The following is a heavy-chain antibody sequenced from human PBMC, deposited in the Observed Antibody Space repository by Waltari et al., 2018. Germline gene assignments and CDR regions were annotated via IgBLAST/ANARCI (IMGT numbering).Heavy chain of an antibody. D-gene: IGHD6-19*01. V-gene: IGHV3-21*01. CDR1: GFTFRLSD. CDR2: ISGSSSSYI. CDR3: TRDLYGSGGDYFDP. Sequence: DVQLVDSGGGLVKPGGSLRPSSAASGFTFRLSDINWVRQAPGKGLEWVSSISGSSSSYIFYADSVKGRFTISRDNAKNSLFLQMNSLSAEDTAVYYCTRDLYGSGGDYFDPWGQGTLVTVSS. J-gene: IGHJ4*02.